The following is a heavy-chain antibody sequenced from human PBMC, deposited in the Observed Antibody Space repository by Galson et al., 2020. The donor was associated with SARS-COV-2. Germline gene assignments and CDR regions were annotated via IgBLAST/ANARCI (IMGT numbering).Heavy chain of an antibody. CDR2: TYHSGST. CDR3: ARSSGSYYLFDY. CDR1: GGSISSGGYS. J-gene: IGHJ4*02. D-gene: IGHD3-10*01. Sequence: SETLSLTCAVSGGSISSGGYSWRWIRQPPGKGLEWIGYTYHSGSTYYNPSLKSRVTISVDRSKNQFSLKLSSVTAAATAVYYCARSSGSYYLFDYWGQGTLVTVSS. V-gene: IGHV4-30-2*01.